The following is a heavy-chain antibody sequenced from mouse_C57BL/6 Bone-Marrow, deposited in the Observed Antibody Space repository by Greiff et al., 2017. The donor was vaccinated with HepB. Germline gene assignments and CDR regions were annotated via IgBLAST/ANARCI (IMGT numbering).Heavy chain of an antibody. CDR2: INPSNGGT. CDR3: ARMGFDYYGSSWFAY. V-gene: IGHV1-53*01. J-gene: IGHJ3*01. Sequence: QVQLQQPGTELVKPGASVKLSCKASGYTFTSYWMHWVKQRPGQGLEWIGNINPSNGGTNYNEKFKSKATLTVDKSSSTAYMQLSSLTSEDSAVYYCARMGFDYYGSSWFAYWGQGTRVTVSA. D-gene: IGHD1-1*01. CDR1: GYTFTSYW.